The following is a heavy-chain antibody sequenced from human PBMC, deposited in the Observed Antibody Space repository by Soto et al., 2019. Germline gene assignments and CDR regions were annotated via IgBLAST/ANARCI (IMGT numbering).Heavy chain of an antibody. J-gene: IGHJ3*02. CDR2: IYYSGST. D-gene: IGHD3-22*01. CDR3: AIDGYYYDSSGYYAFDI. CDR1: GGSISSGGYY. Sequence: PSETLSLTCTVSGGSISSGGYYWSWIRQHPGKGLEWIGYIYYSGSTYYNTSLKSRVTISVDTSKNQFSLKLSSVTAADTAVYYCAIDGYYYDSSGYYAFDIWGQVTMVTVSS. V-gene: IGHV4-31*03.